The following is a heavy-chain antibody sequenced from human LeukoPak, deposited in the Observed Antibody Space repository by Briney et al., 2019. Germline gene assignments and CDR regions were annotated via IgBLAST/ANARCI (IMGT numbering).Heavy chain of an antibody. J-gene: IGHJ4*02. CDR1: GYSFTSYW. Sequence: GESLKISCKGSGYSFTSYWIGWVRQMPGKGLEWMGIIYPGDSDTRYSPSFQGQVTISADKSISTAYLQWSSLKASDTAMYYCARQRRGAAFSSPHFSIVVVPAAKYYFDYWGQGTLVTVSS. V-gene: IGHV5-51*01. D-gene: IGHD2-2*01. CDR3: ARQRRGAAFSSPHFSIVVVPAAKYYFDY. CDR2: IYPGDSDT.